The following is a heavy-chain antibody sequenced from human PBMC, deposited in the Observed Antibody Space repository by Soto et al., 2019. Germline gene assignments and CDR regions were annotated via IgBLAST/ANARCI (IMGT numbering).Heavy chain of an antibody. CDR1: GFTFDDYA. Sequence: EVQLVESGGGLVQPGRSLRLSCAASGFTFDDYAMHWVRQAPGKGLEWVSGISWNSGSIGYADSVKGRFTISRDNAKTSLYLQMNSLRAEDTALYYCAPGPPFDYWGQGTLVTVSS. CDR3: APGPPFDY. J-gene: IGHJ4*02. CDR2: ISWNSGSI. V-gene: IGHV3-9*01.